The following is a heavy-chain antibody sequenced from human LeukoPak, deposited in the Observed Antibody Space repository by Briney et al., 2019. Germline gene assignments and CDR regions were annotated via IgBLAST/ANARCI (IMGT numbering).Heavy chain of an antibody. Sequence: TSETLSLTCTVSGGSISSYYWSWIRQPPGKGLEWIGYIYYSGSTNYNPSLKSRVTISVDTSKNQFSLKLSSVTAADTAVYYCARASGTGYYNFDYWGQGTLVTVSS. V-gene: IGHV4-59*01. J-gene: IGHJ4*02. CDR1: GGSISSYY. D-gene: IGHD3-9*01. CDR2: IYYSGST. CDR3: ARASGTGYYNFDY.